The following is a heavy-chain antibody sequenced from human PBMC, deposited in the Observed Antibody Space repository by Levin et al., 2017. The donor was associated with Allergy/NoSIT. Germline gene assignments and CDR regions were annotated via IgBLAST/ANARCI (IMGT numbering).Heavy chain of an antibody. CDR2: INPNSGGT. Sequence: GESLKISCKASGYTFTGYYMHWVRQAPGQGLEWMGWINPNSGGTNYAQKFQGRVTMTRDTSISTAYMELSRLRSDDTAVYYCAKPGIAVAGPDWYFDLWGRGTLVTVSS. CDR1: GYTFTGYY. J-gene: IGHJ2*01. D-gene: IGHD6-19*01. CDR3: AKPGIAVAGPDWYFDL. V-gene: IGHV1-2*02.